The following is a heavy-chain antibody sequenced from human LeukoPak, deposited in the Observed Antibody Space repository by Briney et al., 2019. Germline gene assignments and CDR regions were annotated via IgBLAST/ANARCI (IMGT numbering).Heavy chain of an antibody. D-gene: IGHD2-8*02. CDR2: FEGNGPNT. V-gene: IGHV3-23*01. CDR1: GFTFSSFA. J-gene: IGHJ4*02. Sequence: GGSLRLSCAASGFTFSSFAMAWVRQAPGKGLEWVSGFEGNGPNTYYADSVKGRWTISRDNSRNTLYLEMNSLRPEDTAIYYCAKPRTTGLGWAQFDYWGQGSLVTASS. CDR3: AKPRTTGLGWAQFDY.